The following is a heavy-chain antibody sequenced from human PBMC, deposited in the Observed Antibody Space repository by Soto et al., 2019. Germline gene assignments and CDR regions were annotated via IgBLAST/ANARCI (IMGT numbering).Heavy chain of an antibody. CDR3: VRDSPIGSTFSGYDGIDY. J-gene: IGHJ4*02. CDR1: GGTFSNDI. Sequence: GASVKVSCKTSGGTFSNDIITWVRQAPGQGLEWMGRIIPHLNTTNYAQKFQGRVTITADKSTGTAYMELNSLRSEYTAVFYCVRDSPIGSTFSGYDGIDYWGQGTLVTVSS. V-gene: IGHV1-69*08. D-gene: IGHD5-12*01. CDR2: IIPHLNTT.